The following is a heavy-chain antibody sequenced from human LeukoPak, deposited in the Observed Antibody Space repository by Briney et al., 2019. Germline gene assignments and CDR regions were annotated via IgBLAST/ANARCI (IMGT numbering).Heavy chain of an antibody. J-gene: IGHJ4*02. D-gene: IGHD5-18*01. CDR1: GYILTSYG. V-gene: IGHV1-18*01. CDR3: ASDKAGYSYGSPFDY. CDR2: ISAYNGNT. Sequence: AAVKVSCKASGYILTSYGISWVRQAPGQGLEWMGWISAYNGNTNYAQKLQGRVTMTTDTSTSTAYMELRSLRSDDTAVYYCASDKAGYSYGSPFDYWGQGTLVTVSS.